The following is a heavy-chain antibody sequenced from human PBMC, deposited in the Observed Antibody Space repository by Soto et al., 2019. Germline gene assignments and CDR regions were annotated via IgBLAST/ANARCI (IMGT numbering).Heavy chain of an antibody. CDR1: GGSISRNSYY. D-gene: IGHD1-1*01. J-gene: IGHJ4*02. CDR2: IYYSGST. V-gene: IGHV4-39*01. CDR3: ARPDWNGVDY. Sequence: QMQLQESGPGLVKPSETLSLTCTVSGGSISRNSYYWGWIRQPPGKGLEWIGSIYYSGSTYYNPSLNSRVTISVDTSKSQFSLKLSSVTAADTAVYYCARPDWNGVDYWGQGTLVTVSS.